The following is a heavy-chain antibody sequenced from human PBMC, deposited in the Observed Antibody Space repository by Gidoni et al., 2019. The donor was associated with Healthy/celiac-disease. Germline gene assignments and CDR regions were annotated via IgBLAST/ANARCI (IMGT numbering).Heavy chain of an antibody. CDR1: GGSISSYY. J-gene: IGHJ3*02. D-gene: IGHD3-22*01. CDR3: ARLSGHYYDSSGYSKDDAFDI. CDR2: IYYSGST. Sequence: QVQLQESGPGLVKPSETLSLTCTVSGGSISSYYWSWIRQPPGKGLEWIGYIYYSGSTNYNPSLKSRVTISVDTSKNQFSLKLSSVTAADTAVYYCARLSGHYYDSSGYSKDDAFDIWGQGTMVTVSS. V-gene: IGHV4-59*08.